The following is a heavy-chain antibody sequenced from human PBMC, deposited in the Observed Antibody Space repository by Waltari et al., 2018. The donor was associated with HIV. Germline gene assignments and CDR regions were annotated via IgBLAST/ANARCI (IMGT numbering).Heavy chain of an antibody. V-gene: IGHV3-33*03. Sequence: QVHVVESGGAVVQPGGSLRLPCTASGVTLDIYGIHWVRQAPGRGLEWVAGVRYDGSHEYYGDAVKGRFTISRDNSKNAIFLEMTVLRLEDTANYHCAKDGAPGRDAVFDTWGQGTLVTV. J-gene: IGHJ4*03. D-gene: IGHD1-26*01. CDR2: VRYDGSHE. CDR1: GVTLDIYG. CDR3: AKDGAPGRDAVFDT.